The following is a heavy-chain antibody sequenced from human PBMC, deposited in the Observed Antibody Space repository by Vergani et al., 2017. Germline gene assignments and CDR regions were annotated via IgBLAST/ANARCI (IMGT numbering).Heavy chain of an antibody. Sequence: QVQLQESGPGLVKPSETLSLTCTVSGGSISSYYWSWIRQPPGKGLEWIGYIYYSGSTNYNPSLKSRVTMSVDTSKNQFSLKLSFVTAADTAVYYCARDQGYTIFGAMGGYYMDVWGKGTTVTVSS. D-gene: IGHD3-3*01. CDR3: ARDQGYTIFGAMGGYYMDV. V-gene: IGHV4-59*12. J-gene: IGHJ6*03. CDR1: GGSISSYY. CDR2: IYYSGST.